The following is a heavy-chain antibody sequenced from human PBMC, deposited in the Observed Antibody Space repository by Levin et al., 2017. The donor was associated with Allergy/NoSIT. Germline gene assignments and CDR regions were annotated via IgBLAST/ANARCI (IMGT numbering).Heavy chain of an antibody. D-gene: IGHD3-10*01. CDR3: ASALYYYSSGGGFDS. J-gene: IGHJ4*02. Sequence: HSQTLSLTCTVSGGSISSYYWSWIRQPPGKGLEWIGNIYYSATNYNPSLKSRVTISMDTSKNQFSLKLRSVTAADTAVYYCASALYYYSSGGGFDSWGQGALVTVSS. V-gene: IGHV4-59*01. CDR2: IYYSAT. CDR1: GGSISSYY.